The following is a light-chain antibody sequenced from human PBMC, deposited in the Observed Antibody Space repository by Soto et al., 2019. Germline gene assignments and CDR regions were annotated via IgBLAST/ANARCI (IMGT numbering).Light chain of an antibody. CDR2: ANT. V-gene: IGLV1-40*01. Sequence: QPVLTQPPSVSGAPGQRVTISCTGSSSSIGAGYDVHWYQQLPGTAPKLLIYANTNRPSGVPDRFSGSKSDTSASLAITGLQAEDEADYYCQSYDSSLSGYVFGTGTKLTVL. CDR1: SSSIGAGYD. J-gene: IGLJ1*01. CDR3: QSYDSSLSGYV.